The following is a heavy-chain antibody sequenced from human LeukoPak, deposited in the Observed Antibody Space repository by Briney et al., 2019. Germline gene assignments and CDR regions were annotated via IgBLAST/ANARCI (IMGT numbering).Heavy chain of an antibody. V-gene: IGHV3-21*01. CDR2: ISSSNYI. CDR1: GFTFSSYS. Sequence: PGGALSLSCADSGFTFSSYSMNWVRQAPRKGVEWVASISSSNYIYYTDSVTGRFTISRDNAKNSLYLQMYSLRAEDTAVYYCARAQAGYQLPFDYWGQGTLVTVSS. J-gene: IGHJ4*02. D-gene: IGHD2-2*01. CDR3: ARAQAGYQLPFDY.